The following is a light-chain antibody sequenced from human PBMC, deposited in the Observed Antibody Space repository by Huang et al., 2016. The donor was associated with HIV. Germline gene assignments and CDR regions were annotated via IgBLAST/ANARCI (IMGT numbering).Light chain of an antibody. CDR3: QQSYSVPPT. CDR1: QTISIY. CDR2: AAS. J-gene: IGKJ3*01. V-gene: IGKV1-39*01. Sequence: DIQMTQSPSSLSASVGDRVTITCRASQTISIYLNWYQQIPGKAPKVLMYAASSLQSGVPSRFSGSGSGTDFTLTISSLQPEDFATYYCQQSYSVPPTFGPGTKVNIK.